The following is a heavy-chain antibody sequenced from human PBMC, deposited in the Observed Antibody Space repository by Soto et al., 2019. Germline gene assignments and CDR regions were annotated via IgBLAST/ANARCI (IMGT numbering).Heavy chain of an antibody. Sequence: GGSLRLSCAASGFTFSNAWMSWVRQAPGKGLEWVGRIKSKTDGGTTDYAAPVKGRFTISRDDSKNTLYLQMNSLKTEDTAVYYCTTDRGDFWSGYWDYWGQGTLVTVSS. CDR2: IKSKTDGGTT. J-gene: IGHJ4*02. D-gene: IGHD3-3*01. V-gene: IGHV3-15*01. CDR1: GFTFSNAW. CDR3: TTDRGDFWSGYWDY.